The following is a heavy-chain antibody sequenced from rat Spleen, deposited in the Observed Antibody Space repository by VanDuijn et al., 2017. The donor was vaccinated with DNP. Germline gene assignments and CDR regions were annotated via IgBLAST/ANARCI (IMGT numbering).Heavy chain of an antibody. CDR3: TKDAFDY. J-gene: IGHJ2*01. CDR2: ISPDGHIN. V-gene: IGHV5S11*01. CDR1: GFTFSDYS. Sequence: EVQLVGSGGGFVQPGRSMKLSCAVSGFTFSDYSMSWVLQAPTKDLEWVASISPDGHINYYEASVKGRFTISRDNGKSTLYLQMESLRSEETATYYCTKDAFDYWGQGVMVTVSS.